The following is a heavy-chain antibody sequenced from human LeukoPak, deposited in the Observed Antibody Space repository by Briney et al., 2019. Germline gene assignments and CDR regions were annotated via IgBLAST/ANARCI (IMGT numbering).Heavy chain of an antibody. CDR1: GYTYTGYY. D-gene: IGHD3-22*01. V-gene: IGHV1-2*02. CDR2: INPNSGGT. CDR3: YYRVSSGYLT. J-gene: IGHJ4*02. Sequence: ASVKVSCKASGYTYTGYYMHWVRQAPGQGLEWMGWINPNSGGTYYVQKFQGRVSMTMETFISTAYMELSSLRSDDTAVYYCYYRVSSGYLTWGQGTLVAVSS.